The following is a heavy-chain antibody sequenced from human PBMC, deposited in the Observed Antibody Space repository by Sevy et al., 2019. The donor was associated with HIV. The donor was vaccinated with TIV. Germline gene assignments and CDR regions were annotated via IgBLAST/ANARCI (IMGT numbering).Heavy chain of an antibody. CDR1: GGSISNFY. D-gene: IGHD3-9*01. V-gene: IGHV4-59*01. Sequence: SETQSLTCTVSGGSISNFYWSWIRQPPGKGLEWIGNIYYSASTNYNPSLKSRVTISVDTSKNQLSLRLNSVTAADTAVYYCAREPPYYDILSGYSYGMDVWGQGTTVTVSS. CDR2: IYYSAST. CDR3: AREPPYYDILSGYSYGMDV. J-gene: IGHJ6*02.